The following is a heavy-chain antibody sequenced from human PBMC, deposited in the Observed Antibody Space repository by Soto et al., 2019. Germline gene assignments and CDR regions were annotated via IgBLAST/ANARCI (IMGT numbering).Heavy chain of an antibody. V-gene: IGHV3-15*07. J-gene: IGHJ4*02. D-gene: IGHD3-22*01. CDR2: IKSKTDGGTT. CDR3: TTDPYYYDSSGYLRYFDY. Sequence: GGSLRLSCAASVFTFSNAWMNWVRQAPGKGLEWVGRIKSKTDGGTTDYAAPVKGRFTISRDDSKNTLYLQMNSLKTEDTAVYYCTTDPYYYDSSGYLRYFDYWGQGTLVTVSS. CDR1: VFTFSNAW.